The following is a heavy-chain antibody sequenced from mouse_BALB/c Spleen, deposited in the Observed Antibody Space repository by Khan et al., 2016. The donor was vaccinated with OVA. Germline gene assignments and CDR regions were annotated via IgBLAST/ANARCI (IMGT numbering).Heavy chain of an antibody. V-gene: IGHV3-2*02. Sequence: EVQLQESGPGLVKPSQSLSLTCTVTGYSITSDYAWNWIRQFPGNKLEWMGYISYSGSTTYNPSLKSRISITRDTSKNQFFLQLNSVTTEDTATYACTRWFTYWGQGTLVTVSA. J-gene: IGHJ3*01. CDR2: ISYSGST. CDR3: TRWFTY. CDR1: GYSITSDYA.